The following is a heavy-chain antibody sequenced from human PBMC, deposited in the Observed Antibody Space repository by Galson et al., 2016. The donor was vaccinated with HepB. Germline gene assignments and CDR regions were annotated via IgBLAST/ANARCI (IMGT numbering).Heavy chain of an antibody. CDR3: AKYGAASYFS. Sequence: SLRLSCAASGFIFSKFAMVWFRQTPGKGLEWLSSISESGDKTYYADSVKGRLTISRDNSRSTLYLQMISLRAEDTAVYYCAKYGAASYFSWGQGTLVTVSS. D-gene: IGHD1-26*01. CDR1: GFIFSKFA. V-gene: IGHV3-23*01. J-gene: IGHJ5*02. CDR2: ISESGDKT.